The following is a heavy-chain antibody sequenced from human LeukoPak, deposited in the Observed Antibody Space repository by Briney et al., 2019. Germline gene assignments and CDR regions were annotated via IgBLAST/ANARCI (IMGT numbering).Heavy chain of an antibody. V-gene: IGHV3-48*03. Sequence: GGSLRLSCAASGVTFSSNEMNWVRQAPGKGPEWVSYISSSGSSIYYADSVKGRFTISRDNAKNSLYLQMNSLRAEDTAVYYCARTLVGATNWGQRTLVTVSS. CDR1: GVTFSSNE. CDR3: ARTLVGATN. D-gene: IGHD1-26*01. J-gene: IGHJ4*02. CDR2: ISSSGSSI.